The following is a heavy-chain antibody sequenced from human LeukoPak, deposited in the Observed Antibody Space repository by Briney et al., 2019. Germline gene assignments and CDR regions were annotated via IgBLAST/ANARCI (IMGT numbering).Heavy chain of an antibody. Sequence: GGSLRLSCAASGFTFSSYWMHWVRQAPGKGLVWVSRINSDGSSTSYADSVKGRFTISRDNAKNTLYLQMNSLRAEDTALYYCARNGYYDSSGYLDYWGQGTLVTVSS. D-gene: IGHD3-22*01. V-gene: IGHV3-74*01. CDR1: GFTFSSYW. CDR2: INSDGSST. CDR3: ARNGYYDSSGYLDY. J-gene: IGHJ4*02.